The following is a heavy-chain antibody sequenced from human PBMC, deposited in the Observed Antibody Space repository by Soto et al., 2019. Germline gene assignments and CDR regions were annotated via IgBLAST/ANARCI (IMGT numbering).Heavy chain of an antibody. Sequence: PSETLSLTCTVSGGSVNSDYYYMSWVRQAPGKGLEWVSVIYSGGSTYYAASVKGRFTISRDNSKNTLYLQMNSLRAEDTAVYYCARDLGPRKNNWFDPWGQGTLVTVSS. CDR3: ARDLGPRKNNWFDP. CDR1: GGSVNSDYYY. CDR2: IYSGGST. V-gene: IGHV3-53*01. J-gene: IGHJ5*02.